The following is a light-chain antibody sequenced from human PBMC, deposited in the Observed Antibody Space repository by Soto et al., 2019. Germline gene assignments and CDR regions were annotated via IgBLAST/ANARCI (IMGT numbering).Light chain of an antibody. Sequence: DNQGAHSPCCLSASVGDRVAITCQARQDISNYLNWYQQKPGKAPKLLIYDASNLETGVPSRFSGSGSGTDFTFTISSLQPEDIATYYCQQYDNLPLTFGGGTKVDI. V-gene: IGKV1-33*01. CDR1: QDISNY. CDR3: QQYDNLPLT. CDR2: DAS. J-gene: IGKJ4*01.